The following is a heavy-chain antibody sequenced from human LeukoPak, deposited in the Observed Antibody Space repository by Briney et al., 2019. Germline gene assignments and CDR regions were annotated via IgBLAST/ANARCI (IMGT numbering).Heavy chain of an antibody. V-gene: IGHV3-30*18. J-gene: IGHJ4*02. CDR3: AKDRSIVGAKAFDY. D-gene: IGHD1-26*01. CDR1: GFTFSSYG. CDR2: ISYDGSNK. Sequence: GGSLRLSCAASGFTFSSYGMHWVRQAPGKGLEWVAVISYDGSNKYYADSVKGRFTISRDNSKNTLYLQMNSLRAEDTAVYYCAKDRSIVGAKAFDYWGQGTLVTVSS.